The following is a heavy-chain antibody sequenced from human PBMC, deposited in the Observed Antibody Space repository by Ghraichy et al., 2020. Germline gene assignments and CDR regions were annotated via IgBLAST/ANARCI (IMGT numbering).Heavy chain of an antibody. D-gene: IGHD6-19*01. Sequence: GESLNISCEASGFTFSRNWMSWVRQAPGKGLEWVANIKVDGSETYYVDSVMGRFTISRDNAKNLLFLQMDSLTAEDTAVYFCARDIGSGWYGPWGQGTLVTVSS. CDR1: GFTFSRNW. CDR3: ARDIGSGWYGP. V-gene: IGHV3-7*01. J-gene: IGHJ5*02. CDR2: IKVDGSET.